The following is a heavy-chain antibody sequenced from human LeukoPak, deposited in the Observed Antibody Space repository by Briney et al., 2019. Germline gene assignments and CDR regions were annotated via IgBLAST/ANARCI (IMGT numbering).Heavy chain of an antibody. CDR3: ARQQWLLLIWMGSFDC. CDR1: GFRFSDHA. CDR2: ISYDGSNE. D-gene: IGHD6-19*01. Sequence: PGGSLRLSCAASGFRFSDHAMHWVRQAPGKGLEWVAVISYDGSNEYYADSVKGRFTISRDNSKNTLYLQMNSLRTEDTAVYYCARQQWLLLIWMGSFDCWGQGALVTVSS. V-gene: IGHV3-30-3*01. J-gene: IGHJ4*02.